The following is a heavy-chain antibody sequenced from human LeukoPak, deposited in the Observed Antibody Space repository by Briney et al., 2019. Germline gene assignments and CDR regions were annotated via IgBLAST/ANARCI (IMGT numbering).Heavy chain of an antibody. Sequence: GASVKDSCKASGYRXTSYDMHWVRQAPGKEHEWMGIINPSGGSTSNAQRFQDRHAMTRDKSSTKVYKEVNSLTSEDTAVYFCARDGPTAAPLAYWGEGSLVSVSS. D-gene: IGHD2-2*01. J-gene: IGHJ4*02. CDR1: GYRXTSYD. CDR2: INPSGGST. CDR3: ARDGPTAAPLAY. V-gene: IGHV1-46*01.